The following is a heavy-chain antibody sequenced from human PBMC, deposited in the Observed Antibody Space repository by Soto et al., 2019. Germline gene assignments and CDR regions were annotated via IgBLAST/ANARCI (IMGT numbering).Heavy chain of an antibody. Sequence: EVQLVESGGGLVQPGESLKLSCAVSGFTFSGSAMHWVRQASGKGLEWVGRIRSKANNYATAYAASVKGRFTNSRDDSKNTAYLQMNSLNSEHTAVYYCTRGYGDSVRDYWGQGTLVTVSS. CDR2: IRSKANNYAT. CDR3: TRGYGDSVRDY. V-gene: IGHV3-73*01. CDR1: GFTFSGSA. D-gene: IGHD4-17*01. J-gene: IGHJ4*02.